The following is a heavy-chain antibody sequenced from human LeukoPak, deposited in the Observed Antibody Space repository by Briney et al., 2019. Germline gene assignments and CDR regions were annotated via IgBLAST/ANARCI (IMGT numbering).Heavy chain of an antibody. CDR1: GFTVSSNY. CDR3: ARDLGTRLDY. J-gene: IGHJ4*02. CDR2: IYSGGGT. V-gene: IGHV3-53*04. Sequence: GGSLRLSCAASGFTVSSNYMSWVRQAPGQGLEWVSVIYSGGGTYYADSVKGRFTISRHNSKNTLYLQMNSLRAEDTAVYYCARDLGTRLDYWGQGTLVTVSS.